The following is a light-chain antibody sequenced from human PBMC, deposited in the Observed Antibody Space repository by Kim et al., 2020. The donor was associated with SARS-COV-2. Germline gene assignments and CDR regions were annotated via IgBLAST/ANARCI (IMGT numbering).Light chain of an antibody. J-gene: IGKJ2*01. CDR1: QNIGTY. CDR3: QHYNSYPYT. CDR2: QAS. V-gene: IGKV1-5*03. Sequence: IQMTQSPSTLAASVGDRVTISCRASQNIGTYLAWYQHKPGKAPTLLVYQASSLEGGVPSRFSGSGSETEFILTIHSLQPDDFATYYCQHYNSYPYTFGQGTNLEI.